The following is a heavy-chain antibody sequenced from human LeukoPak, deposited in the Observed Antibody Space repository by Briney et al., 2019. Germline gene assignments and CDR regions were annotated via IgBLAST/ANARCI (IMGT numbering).Heavy chain of an antibody. D-gene: IGHD2-2*01. V-gene: IGHV6-1*01. Sequence: SQTLSLTCAISGDSVSTNSAAWNWIRQSPSRGLEWLGRTYYKSKWYNDYAVSVKSRITINLDTSKNQFSLKLSSVTAADTAVYYCAREVEPAAMSEFFFDPWGQGTLVTVSS. J-gene: IGHJ5*02. CDR1: GDSVSTNSAA. CDR2: TYYKSKWYN. CDR3: AREVEPAAMSEFFFDP.